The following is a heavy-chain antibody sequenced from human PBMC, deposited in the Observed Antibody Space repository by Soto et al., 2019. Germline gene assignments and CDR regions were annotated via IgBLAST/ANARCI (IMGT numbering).Heavy chain of an antibody. D-gene: IGHD2-8*01. CDR1: GGSISSGGYY. CDR2: IYYSKST. J-gene: IGHJ5*02. CDR3: ARRVFP. Sequence: QVQLQESGPGLVKPSQTLSLTCTVSGGSISSGGYYWSWIRQHPGKGLEWIGYIYYSKSTYYNPSLERLVTISLDKSKNQFSRKLNSVTAADTAVYYCARRVFPWGQGTLVTVSS. V-gene: IGHV4-31*01.